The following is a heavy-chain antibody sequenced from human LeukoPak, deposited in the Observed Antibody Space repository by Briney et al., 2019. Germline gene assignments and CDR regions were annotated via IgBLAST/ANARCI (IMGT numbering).Heavy chain of an antibody. V-gene: IGHV3-23*01. Sequence: GGSLRLSCAASGFTFSTYAMTWVRQAPGKGLEWVSSLSGSGGGTWYAGSVKGRFTISRDNSKNTLYLQMNSLRAEDTAVYYCAKDRKSYSRSGGYYLGAFDIWGHGTTLSVSS. CDR2: LSGSGGGT. CDR3: AKDRKSYSRSGGYYLGAFDI. CDR1: GFTFSTYA. D-gene: IGHD3-10*01. J-gene: IGHJ3*02.